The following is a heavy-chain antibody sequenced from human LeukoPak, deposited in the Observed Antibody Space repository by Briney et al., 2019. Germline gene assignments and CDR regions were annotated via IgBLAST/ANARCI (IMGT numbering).Heavy chain of an antibody. CDR3: ARARGYSYGYHAFDI. V-gene: IGHV1-69*13. Sequence: SVKVSCKASGGTFSSYAISWVRQAPGQGLEWMGGIIPIFGTANYAQKFQGRVTITADESTSTAYMELGSLRSEDTAVYYCARARGYSYGYHAFDIWGQGTMVTVSS. CDR1: GGTFSSYA. D-gene: IGHD5-18*01. CDR2: IIPIFGTA. J-gene: IGHJ3*02.